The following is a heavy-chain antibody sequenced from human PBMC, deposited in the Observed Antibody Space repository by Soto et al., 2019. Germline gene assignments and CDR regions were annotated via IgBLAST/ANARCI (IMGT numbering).Heavy chain of an antibody. D-gene: IGHD3-3*01. CDR3: ARHPFGDCWSGPQNWFDP. Sequence: PSETLSLTCTVSGGSISSSSYYGGWMRQPPGKGMEWMGSIYYGGCAYYNPSLKSRVTISVDTSKNQYSLKLSSVTATDTAVYYCARHPFGDCWSGPQNWFDPWGQGTLVTVST. J-gene: IGHJ5*02. CDR2: IYYGGCA. V-gene: IGHV4-39*01. CDR1: GGSISSSSYY.